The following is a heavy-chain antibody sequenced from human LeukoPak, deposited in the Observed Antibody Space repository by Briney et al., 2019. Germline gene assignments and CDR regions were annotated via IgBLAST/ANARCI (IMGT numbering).Heavy chain of an antibody. D-gene: IGHD3-10*02. CDR3: AELGITMIGGV. Sequence: GGSLRLSCTASGFTFRNYEMNWVRQAPGKGLEWISYISSSGSTIYYADSVKGRFTISRDNAKNSLYLQMNSLRAEDTAVYYCAELGITMIGGVWGKGTTVTISS. CDR2: ISSSGSTI. J-gene: IGHJ6*04. CDR1: GFTFRNYE. V-gene: IGHV3-48*03.